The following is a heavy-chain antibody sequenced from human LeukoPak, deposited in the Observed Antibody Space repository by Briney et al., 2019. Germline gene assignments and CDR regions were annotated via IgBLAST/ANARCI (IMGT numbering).Heavy chain of an antibody. CDR2: INHSGST. CDR3: ARGLGAARLFDY. V-gene: IGHV4-34*01. CDR1: GGSYSGYY. D-gene: IGHD6-6*01. J-gene: IGHJ4*02. Sequence: PSETLSLTCAVYGGSYSGYYWSWIRQPPGNGLEWIGEINHSGSTNYNPSLKSRVTISVDTSKNQFSLKLSSVTAADTAVYYCARGLGAARLFDYWGQGTLVTVSS.